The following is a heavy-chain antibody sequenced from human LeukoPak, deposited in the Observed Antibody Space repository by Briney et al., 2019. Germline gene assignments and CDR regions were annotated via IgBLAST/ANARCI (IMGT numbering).Heavy chain of an antibody. J-gene: IGHJ4*02. D-gene: IGHD2-15*01. CDR1: GFTFSSYA. V-gene: IGHV3-23*01. Sequence: PGGSLRLSCAASGFTFSSYAMSWVRQAPGKGLEWVSAISGSGGCTYYADSVKGRFTISRDNSKNTLYLQMNSLRAEDTAVYYCAKDRRCSGGSCYSWVSWGQGTLVTVSS. CDR2: ISGSGGCT. CDR3: AKDRRCSGGSCYSWVS.